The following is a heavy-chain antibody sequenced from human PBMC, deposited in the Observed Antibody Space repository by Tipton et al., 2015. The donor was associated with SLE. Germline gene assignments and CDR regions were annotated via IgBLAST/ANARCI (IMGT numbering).Heavy chain of an antibody. J-gene: IGHJ4*02. Sequence: SLRLSCAASGFTFSSYWMSWVRPAPGKGLEWVANIKQDGSEKYYVDSVKGRFTISRDNAKNSLYLQMNSLRAEDTAVYYCARDITYYYDSSGYFFDYWGQGTLVTVSS. CDR3: ARDITYYYDSSGYFFDY. V-gene: IGHV3-7*01. CDR1: GFTFSSYW. CDR2: IKQDGSEK. D-gene: IGHD3-22*01.